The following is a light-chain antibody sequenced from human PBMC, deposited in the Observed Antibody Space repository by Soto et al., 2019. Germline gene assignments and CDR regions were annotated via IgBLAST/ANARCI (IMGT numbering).Light chain of an antibody. Sequence: QSVLTQPPSVSAAPGQKVTISCSGSSSNIGNNYVSWYQQLPGTAPKLLIYDNNKRPSGIPDRFSGSKSGTSASLAITGLQADDEAEYFCQSSDSSLSGSDVFGTGTKLTVL. CDR1: SSNIGNNY. CDR3: QSSDSSLSGSDV. CDR2: DNN. V-gene: IGLV1-51*01. J-gene: IGLJ1*01.